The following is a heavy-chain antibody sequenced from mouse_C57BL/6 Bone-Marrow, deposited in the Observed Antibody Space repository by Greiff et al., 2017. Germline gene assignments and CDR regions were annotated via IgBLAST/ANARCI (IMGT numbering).Heavy chain of an antibody. Sequence: LVESGAELVRPGTSVKMSCKASGYTFTNYWIGWAKQRPGHGLEWIGDIYPGGGYTNYNEKFKGKATLTADKSSSTAYMQFSSLTSEDSAIYYCARLDSNYGNAMDYWGQGTSVTVSS. CDR2: IYPGGGYT. V-gene: IGHV1-63*01. CDR3: ARLDSNYGNAMDY. D-gene: IGHD2-5*01. J-gene: IGHJ4*01. CDR1: GYTFTNYW.